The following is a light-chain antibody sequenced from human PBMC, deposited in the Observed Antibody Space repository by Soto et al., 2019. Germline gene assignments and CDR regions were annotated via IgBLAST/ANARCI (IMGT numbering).Light chain of an antibody. Sequence: DIQMTQSPSSVSASVGDRVTITCRASQNIRFWLAWYQQKPGKAPKPLIYGASSLQAGVPSRFGGSGSGTDFTLTIISLQPEDFATYYCQQAHSFPLTFGGGTKVEI. CDR3: QQAHSFPLT. CDR1: QNIRFW. V-gene: IGKV1D-12*01. CDR2: GAS. J-gene: IGKJ4*01.